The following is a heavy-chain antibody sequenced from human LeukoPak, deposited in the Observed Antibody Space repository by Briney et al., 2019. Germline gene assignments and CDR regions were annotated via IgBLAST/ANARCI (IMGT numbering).Heavy chain of an antibody. Sequence: GGSLRLSCAASGFTFSSYGMDWVRQAPGKGLEWVATIRYDGSYQWYAESVKGRFTISRDNSKNTLYLQMNGLRAEDTAVYYCAKAGFFGAVEMATTYGPDYWGQGTLVTVSS. V-gene: IGHV3-30*02. J-gene: IGHJ4*02. CDR3: AKAGFFGAVEMATTYGPDY. CDR2: IRYDGSYQ. CDR1: GFTFSSYG. D-gene: IGHD5-24*01.